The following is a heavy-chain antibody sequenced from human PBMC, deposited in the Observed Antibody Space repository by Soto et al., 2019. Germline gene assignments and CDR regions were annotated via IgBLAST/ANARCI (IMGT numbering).Heavy chain of an antibody. CDR2: IYYSGST. CDR1: GGSISSYY. V-gene: IGHV4-59*01. J-gene: IGHJ6*02. D-gene: IGHD1-26*01. CDR3: AGDDSARSSYYGRDV. Sequence: PSETLSLTCTVSGGSISSYYWSWIRQPPGKGLEWIGYIYYSGSTNYNPSLKSRVTISVDTSKNQFSLKLSSVTAADTAVYYCAGDDSARSSYYGRDVGGQGTTVTVSS.